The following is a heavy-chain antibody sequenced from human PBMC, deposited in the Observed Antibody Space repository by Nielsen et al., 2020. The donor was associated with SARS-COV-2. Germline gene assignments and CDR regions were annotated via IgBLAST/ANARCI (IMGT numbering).Heavy chain of an antibody. CDR2: IYPGDSDT. CDR1: GYSFTSYW. V-gene: IGHV5-51*01. Sequence: GESLKISCKGSGYSFTSYWIGWVRQMPGKGLEWMGIIYPGDSDTRYSPSFQGQVTISADKSISTAYLQWSSLKASDTAMYYCARREDYGDYRSNWYFDLWGCGTLVTVSS. CDR3: ARREDYGDYRSNWYFDL. J-gene: IGHJ2*01. D-gene: IGHD4-17*01.